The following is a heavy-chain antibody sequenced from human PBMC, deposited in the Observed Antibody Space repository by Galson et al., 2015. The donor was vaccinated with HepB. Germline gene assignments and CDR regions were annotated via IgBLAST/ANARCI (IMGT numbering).Heavy chain of an antibody. J-gene: IGHJ5*02. Sequence: SLRLSCVASGFTFSSYTMHWVRQAPGKGLEWVAVISYDGSNKYFADSVKGRFTISRDNSKNTLYLQMNSLRAEDTAVYYCARDRLRGAIPLNWFDPWGQGTLVTVSS. CDR3: ARDRLRGAIPLNWFDP. CDR2: ISYDGSNK. D-gene: IGHD3-10*01. V-gene: IGHV3-30-3*01. CDR1: GFTFSSYT.